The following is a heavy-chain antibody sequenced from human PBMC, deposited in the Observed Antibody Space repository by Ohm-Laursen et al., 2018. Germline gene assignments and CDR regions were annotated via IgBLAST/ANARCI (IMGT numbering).Heavy chain of an antibody. D-gene: IGHD6-19*01. Sequence: TLSLTCSVSGGSISSSSYCWGWIRQPPGKGLEWIGNIYYSGSTYYNPSLRSRLTVSVDTSKNQFSLKLSSVTATDTAVYYCARLPYSSGWNFDYWGQGTLVTVSS. V-gene: IGHV4-39*01. J-gene: IGHJ4*02. CDR2: IYYSGST. CDR1: GGSISSSSYC. CDR3: ARLPYSSGWNFDY.